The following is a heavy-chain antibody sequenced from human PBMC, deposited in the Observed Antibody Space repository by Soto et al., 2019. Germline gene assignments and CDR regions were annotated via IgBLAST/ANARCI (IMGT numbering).Heavy chain of an antibody. CDR2: INSDGTST. Sequence: GGSLRISCEASGFTFSSYWMHWVRQDPGKGLVWVSRINSDGTSTTYVDSVKGRFTISRDNAKNTLYLQMNSLRAEDTAVYYCAVDFNNGNDYWGQGTQVTVSS. CDR1: GFTFSSYW. D-gene: IGHD2-8*01. CDR3: AVDFNNGNDY. V-gene: IGHV3-74*01. J-gene: IGHJ4*02.